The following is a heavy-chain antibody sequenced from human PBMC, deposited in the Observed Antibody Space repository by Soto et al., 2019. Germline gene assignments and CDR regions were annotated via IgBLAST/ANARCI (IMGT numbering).Heavy chain of an antibody. CDR3: ARDSPNYDILTGPDPRSSNRFDP. V-gene: IGHV3-7*05. Sequence: PGGSLRLSCAASGFTFSSYWMSWVRQAPGKGLEWVANIKQDGSEKYYVDSVKGRFTISRDNAKNSLYLQMNSLRAEDTAVYYCARDSPNYDILTGPDPRSSNRFDPWGQGTLVTVSS. CDR2: IKQDGSEK. CDR1: GFTFSSYW. J-gene: IGHJ5*02. D-gene: IGHD3-9*01.